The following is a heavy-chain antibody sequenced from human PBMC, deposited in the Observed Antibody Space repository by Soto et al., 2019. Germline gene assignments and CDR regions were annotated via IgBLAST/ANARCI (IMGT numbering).Heavy chain of an antibody. V-gene: IGHV3-9*01. D-gene: IGHD3-16*02. Sequence: EVQLVESGGGLVQPGRSLRLSCTASGFTFDYYAMHWDRQAPGKGLEWVSGISWNSGNIGYADSVRGRFTISRDNAKNSLYLQMNSLRPEDTAMYYCAKDTRHGNSTFGGIAVKGTSFDSWGQGTLVTVSA. CDR1: GFTFDYYA. J-gene: IGHJ4*02. CDR2: ISWNSGNI. CDR3: AKDTRHGNSTFGGIAVKGTSFDS.